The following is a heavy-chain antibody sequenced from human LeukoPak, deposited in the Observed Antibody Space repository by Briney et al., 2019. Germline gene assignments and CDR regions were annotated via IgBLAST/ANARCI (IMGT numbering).Heavy chain of an antibody. D-gene: IGHD6-13*01. CDR3: ASSSWYDAFDI. Sequence: PSQTLSLTCAVSGGSISSGGYSWSWIRQPPGKGLEWTGYIYHSGSTYYNPSLKSRVTISVDRSKNQFSLKLSSVTAADTAVYYCASSSWYDAFDIWGQGTMVTVSS. J-gene: IGHJ3*02. CDR2: IYHSGST. V-gene: IGHV4-30-2*01. CDR1: GGSISSGGYS.